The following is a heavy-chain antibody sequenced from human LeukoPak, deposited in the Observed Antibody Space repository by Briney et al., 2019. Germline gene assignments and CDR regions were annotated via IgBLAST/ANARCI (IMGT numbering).Heavy chain of an antibody. Sequence: ASVKVSCKASGYTFTSYDINWVRQATGQGLEWMGWMNPNSGNTGYAQKFQGRVTMTRNTSISTAYMELSSLRSEDTPVYYCARPRYGSSWSPPHQNWFDPWGQGTLVTVSS. CDR2: MNPNSGNT. J-gene: IGHJ5*02. V-gene: IGHV1-8*01. CDR1: GYTFTSYD. D-gene: IGHD6-13*01. CDR3: ARPRYGSSWSPPHQNWFDP.